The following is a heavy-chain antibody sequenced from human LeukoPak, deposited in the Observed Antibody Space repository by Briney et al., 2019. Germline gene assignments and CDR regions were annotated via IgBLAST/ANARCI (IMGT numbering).Heavy chain of an antibody. Sequence: SETLSLTCTVSGGSVSSGSYYWSWIRQPPGKGLEWIGYIYYSGSTNYGPSLKSRVTISADTSKNQFSLKLSSVTAADTAVYYCARGHRDSPYDYWGQGTLVTVSS. CDR2: IYYSGST. J-gene: IGHJ4*02. D-gene: IGHD5-24*01. CDR1: GGSVSSGSYY. CDR3: ARGHRDSPYDY. V-gene: IGHV4-61*01.